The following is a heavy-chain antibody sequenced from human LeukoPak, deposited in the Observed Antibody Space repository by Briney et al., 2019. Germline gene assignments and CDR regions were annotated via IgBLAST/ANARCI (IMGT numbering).Heavy chain of an antibody. CDR3: ARDRAYDILTGYSSFGY. J-gene: IGHJ4*02. CDR1: GYTFTSCG. Sequence: ASVKVSCKASGYTFTSCGISWVRQAPGQGLEWMGWISAYNGNTNYAQKLQGRVTMTTDTSTSTAYMELRSLRSDDTAVYYCARDRAYDILTGYSSFGYWGQGTLVTVSS. D-gene: IGHD3-9*01. CDR2: ISAYNGNT. V-gene: IGHV1-18*04.